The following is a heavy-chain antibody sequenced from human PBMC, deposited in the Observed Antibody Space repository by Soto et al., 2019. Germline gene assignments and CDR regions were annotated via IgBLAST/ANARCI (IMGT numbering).Heavy chain of an antibody. Sequence: GASVKVSCKASGYTFTSYDINWVRQATGQGLKWMGWMNPNSGNTGYAQKFQGRVTMTRNTSISTAYMELSSLRSEDTAVYYCARISSGYQNDAFDIWGQGTMVTVSS. V-gene: IGHV1-8*01. CDR2: MNPNSGNT. CDR3: ARISSGYQNDAFDI. CDR1: GYTFTSYD. J-gene: IGHJ3*02. D-gene: IGHD3-22*01.